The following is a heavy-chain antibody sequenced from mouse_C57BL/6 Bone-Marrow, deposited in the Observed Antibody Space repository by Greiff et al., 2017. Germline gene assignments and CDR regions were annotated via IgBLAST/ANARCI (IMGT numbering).Heavy chain of an antibody. V-gene: IGHV7-1*01. CDR1: GFTFSDFY. CDR3: ARDEATGTNYAMDY. Sequence: EVKLVESGGGLVQSGRSLRLSCATSGFTFSDFYMEWVRQAPGKGLEWIAASRNKANDYTTEYSASVKGRFIVSRDTSQSILYLQMNALRAEDTAIYYCARDEATGTNYAMDYWGQGTSVTVSS. J-gene: IGHJ4*01. CDR2: SRNKANDYTT. D-gene: IGHD4-1*02.